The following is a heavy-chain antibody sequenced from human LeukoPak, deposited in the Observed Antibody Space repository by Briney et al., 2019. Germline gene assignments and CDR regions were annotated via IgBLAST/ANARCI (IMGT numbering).Heavy chain of an antibody. Sequence: GGSLRLSCAASGFTFSSYAMHWVRQAPGKGLEWVAVISYDGSNKYYADSVKGRFTISRDNSKNTLYLQMNSLRAEDTAVYYCARDPLGDYGLYYYGMDVWGQGTTVTVSS. CDR1: GFTFSSYA. D-gene: IGHD4-17*01. CDR3: ARDPLGDYGLYYYGMDV. CDR2: ISYDGSNK. J-gene: IGHJ6*02. V-gene: IGHV3-30-3*01.